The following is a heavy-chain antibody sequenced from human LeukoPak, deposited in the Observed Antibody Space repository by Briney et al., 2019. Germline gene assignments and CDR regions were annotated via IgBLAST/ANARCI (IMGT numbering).Heavy chain of an antibody. J-gene: IGHJ3*02. CDR3: ARGGRWELPRPYAFDI. CDR2: ISIYNGHT. D-gene: IGHD1-26*01. Sequence: ASVKVSCKASGYTFTNYGISWVRQAPGQGLEWMGWISIYNGHTNYAQTLQGRVTMTTDTSTSTAYMDLRSLKSDDTAVYYCARGGRWELPRPYAFDIWGQGTMVTVSS. V-gene: IGHV1-18*01. CDR1: GYTFTNYG.